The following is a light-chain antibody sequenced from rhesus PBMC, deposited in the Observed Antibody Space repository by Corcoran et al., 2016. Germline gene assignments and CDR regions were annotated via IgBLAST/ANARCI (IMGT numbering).Light chain of an antibody. V-gene: IGKV1-38*01. CDR2: DAS. J-gene: IGKJ2*01. CDR1: QDINSY. Sequence: DIQLTQSPSSLSASVGDRVTITCRASQDINSYLAWYQQTSGKAPKLLIYDASNLQSGVPSRFSGSGSGTDFTLTISSLQPEDFAVYYCQQRNSYPYSFGQGTKVEIK. CDR3: QQRNSYPYS.